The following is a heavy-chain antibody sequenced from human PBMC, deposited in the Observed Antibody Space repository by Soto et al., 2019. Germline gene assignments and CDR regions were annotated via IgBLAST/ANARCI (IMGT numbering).Heavy chain of an antibody. V-gene: IGHV3-21*01. D-gene: IGHD1-26*01. CDR2: ISSSGSYI. CDR1: GFSFSTYS. J-gene: IGHJ4*02. CDR3: AREAKALSGTYDPSFDS. Sequence: GGSLRLSCAASGFSFSTYSMNWVRQAPGKGLEWVSSISSSGSYIYYADPVKGRFTISRDNDNNSLFLQMNSLRAEDTAVYYRAREAKALSGTYDPSFDSWGLGTLVTVSS.